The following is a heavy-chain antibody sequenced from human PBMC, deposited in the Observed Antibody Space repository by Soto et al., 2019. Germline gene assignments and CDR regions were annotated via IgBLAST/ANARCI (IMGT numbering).Heavy chain of an antibody. Sequence: SETLSLTCTVSGGSISSSSYYWGWIRQPPGKGLEWIGSIYYSGSTYYNPSLESRVTISVDTSKNQFSLKLSSVTAADTAVYYCASSSGPLYYYYMDVWGKGTTVTVSS. CDR2: IYYSGST. D-gene: IGHD6-19*01. CDR1: GGSISSSSYY. J-gene: IGHJ6*03. CDR3: ASSSGPLYYYYMDV. V-gene: IGHV4-39*01.